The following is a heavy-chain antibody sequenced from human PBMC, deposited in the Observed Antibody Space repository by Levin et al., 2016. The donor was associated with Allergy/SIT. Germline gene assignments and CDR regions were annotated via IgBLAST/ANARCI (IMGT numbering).Heavy chain of an antibody. D-gene: IGHD3-22*01. CDR3: ARHAGHDSSGYYPQY. Sequence: SETLSLTCGVSGVSVSSTKWWSWVRQSPGKGLEWIGEIYHLGKTNYNPSLKSRVTMSVDTSKNQFSLKLSSVTAADTAVYYCARHAGHDSSGYYPQYWGQGTLVTVSS. J-gene: IGHJ4*02. V-gene: IGHV4-4*02. CDR1: GVSVSSTKW. CDR2: IYHLGKT.